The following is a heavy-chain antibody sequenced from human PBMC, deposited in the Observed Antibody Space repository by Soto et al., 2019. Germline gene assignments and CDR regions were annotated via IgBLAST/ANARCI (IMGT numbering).Heavy chain of an antibody. D-gene: IGHD3-10*01. V-gene: IGHV3-74*01. Sequence: PGGSLRLSCAASGFTFNNYWMHWVRQAPGKGLVWVSYIGSDGSDATYADSVKGRFTISRDNAKNTLYLQMNSLRAEDTAVYYCVRDASGSYPLDYWGQGTLVTVSS. CDR3: VRDASGSYPLDY. J-gene: IGHJ4*02. CDR2: IGSDGSDA. CDR1: GFTFNNYW.